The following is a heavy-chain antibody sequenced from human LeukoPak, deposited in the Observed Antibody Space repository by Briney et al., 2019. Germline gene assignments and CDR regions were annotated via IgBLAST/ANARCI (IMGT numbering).Heavy chain of an antibody. Sequence: PGGSLRLSCAASGFSFSTYWMNWVRQPPGKGLEWVANIMRDGSEKYYVDSVKGRFTISRDNAKNSLYLQMNSLRAEDTAVYYCARGPSRGYSYGYADYWGQGSLVIVSS. CDR2: IMRDGSEK. D-gene: IGHD5-18*01. CDR3: ARGPSRGYSYGYADY. V-gene: IGHV3-7*01. J-gene: IGHJ4*02. CDR1: GFSFSTYW.